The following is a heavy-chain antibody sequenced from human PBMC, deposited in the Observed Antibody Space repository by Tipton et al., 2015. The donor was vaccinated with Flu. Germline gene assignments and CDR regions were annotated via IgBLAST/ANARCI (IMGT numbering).Heavy chain of an antibody. Sequence: TLSLTCTVSGGSISSYYWSWIRQPPGKGLEWIGYIYYSGSTNYNPSLKSRVTISVDTSKNQFSLKLSSVTAADTAVYYCAGHEPGAAAGRVFGRTHYRYFDYWGQGTLVTVSS. CDR3: AGHEPGAAAGRVFGRTHYRYFDY. CDR1: GGSISSYY. J-gene: IGHJ4*02. V-gene: IGHV4-59*08. D-gene: IGHD6-13*01. CDR2: IYYSGST.